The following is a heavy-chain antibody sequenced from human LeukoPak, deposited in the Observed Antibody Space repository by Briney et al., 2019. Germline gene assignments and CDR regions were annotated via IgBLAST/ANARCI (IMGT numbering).Heavy chain of an antibody. V-gene: IGHV3-23*01. J-gene: IGHJ4*02. CDR2: ISGSGGST. CDR3: AKLPEYYYDSSGYYFAGFDY. Sequence: PGGFLRLSCAASGFTFSSYAMSWVRQAPGKGLEWVSAISGSGGSTYYADSVKGRFTISRDNSKNTLYLQMNSLRAEDTAVYYCAKLPEYYYDSSGYYFAGFDYWGQGTLVTVSS. D-gene: IGHD3-22*01. CDR1: GFTFSSYA.